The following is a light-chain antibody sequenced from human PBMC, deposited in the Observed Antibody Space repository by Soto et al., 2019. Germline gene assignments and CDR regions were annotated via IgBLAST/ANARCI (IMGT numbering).Light chain of an antibody. CDR2: AAS. Sequence: DIQLTQSPSFLSASVGDRVTITCRASQGISSYLAWYQQKPGKAPKLLIYAASTLQSGVPLRFSGSGSGTEFTLTISSLQPEDFATYYCQQLNNYPLTWTFGQGTKVEIK. CDR1: QGISSY. V-gene: IGKV1-9*01. CDR3: QQLNNYPLTWT. J-gene: IGKJ1*01.